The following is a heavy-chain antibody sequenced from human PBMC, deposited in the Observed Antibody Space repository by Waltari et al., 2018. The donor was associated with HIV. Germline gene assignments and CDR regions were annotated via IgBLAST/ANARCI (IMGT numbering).Heavy chain of an antibody. D-gene: IGHD2-2*01. CDR1: GLMFISYW. Sequence: EVLLVESGGGLVQPGGPLRLSCTASGLMFISYWMSWVRQAPGKGLEWVANIKQDGSEKYYVDSVKGRFTISRDNAKNSLYLQMNSLRAEDTAMYYCATSRTFDYWGQGTLVTVSS. V-gene: IGHV3-7*01. J-gene: IGHJ4*02. CDR2: IKQDGSEK. CDR3: ATSRTFDY.